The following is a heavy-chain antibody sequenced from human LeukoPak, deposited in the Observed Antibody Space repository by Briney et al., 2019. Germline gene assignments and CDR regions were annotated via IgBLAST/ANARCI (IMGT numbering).Heavy chain of an antibody. V-gene: IGHV3-21*01. CDR1: GFTFSSYS. J-gene: IGHJ4*02. Sequence: GGSLRLSCAASGFTFSSYSMNWVRQAPGKGLEWVSSISSSSSYIYYADSVKGRFTISRDNAKNSLYLQMNSLRAEDTAVYYCSRALEGYRYDRASFDYWGQGSLVTVSS. CDR3: SRALEGYRYDRASFDY. CDR2: ISSSSSYI. D-gene: IGHD5-18*01.